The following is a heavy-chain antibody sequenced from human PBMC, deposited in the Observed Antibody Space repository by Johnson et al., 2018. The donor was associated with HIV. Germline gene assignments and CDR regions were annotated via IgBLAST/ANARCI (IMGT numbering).Heavy chain of an antibody. J-gene: IGHJ3*02. CDR1: GFTFSSYW. CDR2: IKQDGSEK. Sequence: MQLVESGGGLVQPGGSLRLSCAASGFTFSSYWMSWVRQAPGKGLAWVANIKQDGSEKYYVDAVKGRFTISSANAKNSLYLQMNSLRAEDTAVYYCARCSDPGYSSSWYLAAAFDIWGQGTMVTVSS. D-gene: IGHD6-13*01. CDR3: ARCSDPGYSSSWYLAAAFDI. V-gene: IGHV3-7*05.